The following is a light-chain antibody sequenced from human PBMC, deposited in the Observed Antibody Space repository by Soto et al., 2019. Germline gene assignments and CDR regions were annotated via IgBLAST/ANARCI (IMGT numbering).Light chain of an antibody. Sequence: QSALTQPPSASGSPGQSVTISCTGTKSDIGVYDFVSWYQQHPGKAPRLIIYEVVQRPSGVPDRFSGSKSGNTASLTVSGLQAEDEADYYCSSYTSSSTVVFGGGTQLTVL. CDR1: KSDIGVYDF. V-gene: IGLV2-8*01. J-gene: IGLJ2*01. CDR3: SSYTSSSTVV. CDR2: EVV.